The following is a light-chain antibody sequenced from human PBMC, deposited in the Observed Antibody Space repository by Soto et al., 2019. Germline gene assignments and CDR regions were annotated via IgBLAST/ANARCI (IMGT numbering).Light chain of an antibody. CDR3: CSYTSSVTLV. Sequence: QSALTQPASVSGSPGQSITISCTGANSDAGGYTYVSCYQQHPGKAHKIMTYEVSNRPSGVANCFSGSNAGHTSSLTISGLQAEDKPDYYCCSYTSSVTLVFGGGTKVTVL. V-gene: IGLV2-14*01. CDR1: NSDAGGYTY. J-gene: IGLJ3*02. CDR2: EVS.